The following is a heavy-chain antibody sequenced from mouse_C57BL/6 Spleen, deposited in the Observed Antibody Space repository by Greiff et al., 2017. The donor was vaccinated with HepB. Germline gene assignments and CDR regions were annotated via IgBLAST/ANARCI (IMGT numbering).Heavy chain of an antibody. Sequence: QVQLQQSGAELVKPGASVKLSCKASGYTFTSYWMHWVKQRPGQGLEWIGMIHPNSGSTNYNEKFKSKATLTVDKSSSTAYMQLSSLTSEDSAVYYCARSSSGYVGFAYWGQGTLVTVSA. CDR1: GYTFTSYW. CDR3: ARSSSGYVGFAY. V-gene: IGHV1-64*01. J-gene: IGHJ3*01. D-gene: IGHD3-2*02. CDR2: IHPNSGST.